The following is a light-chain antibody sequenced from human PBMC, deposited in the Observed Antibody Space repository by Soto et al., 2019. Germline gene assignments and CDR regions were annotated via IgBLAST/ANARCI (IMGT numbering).Light chain of an antibody. CDR1: QSVSNY. V-gene: IGKV3-11*01. CDR3: QQRSHWPPIT. Sequence: EIVMTQSPATLSLSPGERATLSCRASQSVSNYLAWYQQKPGQAPRFLIYDASNRATGIPARFSGSGSGTDFTLTISSLEPEDFAVYFCQQRSHWPPITFGQGTRLEIK. J-gene: IGKJ5*01. CDR2: DAS.